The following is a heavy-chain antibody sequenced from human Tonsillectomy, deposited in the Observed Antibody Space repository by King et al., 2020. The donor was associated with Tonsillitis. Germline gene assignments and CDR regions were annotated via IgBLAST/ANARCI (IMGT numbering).Heavy chain of an antibody. J-gene: IGHJ3*02. CDR3: ARHIVVVTEAFDI. Sequence: DVQLVESGAEVKKPGESLKISCKGSGYSFTNYWIGWVRQMPGKGLEWMGIIYPGDSDTRYSPSFQGQVTISADKSISAAYLQWSSLKASDTAMYYCARHIVVVTEAFDIWGQGTMVAVSS. CDR2: IYPGDSDT. CDR1: GYSFTNYW. D-gene: IGHD2-21*02. V-gene: IGHV5-51*01.